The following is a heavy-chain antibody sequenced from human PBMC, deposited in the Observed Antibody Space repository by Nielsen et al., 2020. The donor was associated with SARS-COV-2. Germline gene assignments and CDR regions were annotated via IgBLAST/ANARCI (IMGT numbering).Heavy chain of an antibody. V-gene: IGHV3-30*04. CDR1: GFTFSSHA. Sequence: ISCATSGFTFSSHALHWVRQAPGKGLQWMAIISYDGTEHYADSVKGRFTISRDNSKNTLYLQMNSLRAEDTAVYYCASLPPYPFNAFDIWGQGTMVTVSS. D-gene: IGHD2/OR15-2a*01. CDR3: ASLPPYPFNAFDI. J-gene: IGHJ3*02. CDR2: ISYDGTE.